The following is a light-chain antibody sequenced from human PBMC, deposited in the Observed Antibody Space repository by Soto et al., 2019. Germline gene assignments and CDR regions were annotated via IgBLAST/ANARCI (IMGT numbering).Light chain of an antibody. CDR1: QVISTW. J-gene: IGKJ5*01. CDR3: QQYNTYST. Sequence: DIQMTQSPSTLSASIGDRVTIACRASQVISTWLAWYQQKPGKAPQALIYDASSLKSGVPSRFSGNGSGTEFTLTISSLQPDDFATYSCQQYNTYSTFGQGTRLEIK. CDR2: DAS. V-gene: IGKV1-5*01.